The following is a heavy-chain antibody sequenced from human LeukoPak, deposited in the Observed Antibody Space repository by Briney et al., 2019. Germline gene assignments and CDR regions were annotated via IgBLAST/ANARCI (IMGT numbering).Heavy chain of an antibody. CDR3: VRPRYSSSWYDDAFDI. V-gene: IGHV3-20*04. D-gene: IGHD6-13*01. CDR1: GFSLDDYG. Sequence: PGGSLRLSCAASGFSLDDYGMIWVRQAPGKGLEWVSGINWDGGRTGYAVSVKGRFTISRDNAKNSLYLQMNSLRAEDTALYYCVRPRYSSSWYDDAFDIWGQGTMVTVSS. CDR2: INWDGGRT. J-gene: IGHJ3*02.